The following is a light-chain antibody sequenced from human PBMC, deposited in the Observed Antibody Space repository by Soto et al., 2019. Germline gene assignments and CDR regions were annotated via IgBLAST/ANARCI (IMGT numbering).Light chain of an antibody. J-gene: IGKJ1*01. CDR3: QQYNNWPPWT. Sequence: EIVMTQSPATQSVSPGERATLSCRASQSLSSSQLAWYQQKPGQAPRLLIHDASSRATGISDRFTGSGSGTDFTLTISSLQSEDFAVYYCQQYNNWPPWTFGQGTKVDIK. CDR1: QSLSSS. V-gene: IGKV3D-15*01. CDR2: DAS.